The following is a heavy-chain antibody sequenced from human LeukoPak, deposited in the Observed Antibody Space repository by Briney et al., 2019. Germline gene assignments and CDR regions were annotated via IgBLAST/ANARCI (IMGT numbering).Heavy chain of an antibody. Sequence: PGGSLRLSCAASGFTFSSYSMNWVRQAPGKGLEWVSYISSSGSTIYYADSVKGRFTISRDNAKNSLYLQMNSLRAEDTAVYYCARESRQEYGDYDPFDYWGQGTLVTVSS. V-gene: IGHV3-48*04. CDR2: ISSSGSTI. CDR3: ARESRQEYGDYDPFDY. D-gene: IGHD4-17*01. CDR1: GFTFSSYS. J-gene: IGHJ4*02.